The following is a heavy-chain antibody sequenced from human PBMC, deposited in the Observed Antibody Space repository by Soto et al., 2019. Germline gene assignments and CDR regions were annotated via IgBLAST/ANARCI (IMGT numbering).Heavy chain of an antibody. Sequence: EVQLLESGGGLVQPGGSLRLSCAAAGFTFSNYALTWVRQSPGKGLEWVSTFSGSGGSTYYADSVRGRFTISRDNSKNTLFLQMNSLRVAGTAIYYCARDWTGDTCPCLDVWGQGTTVSVSS. CDR2: FSGSGGST. CDR3: ARDWTGDTCPCLDV. D-gene: IGHD3-3*01. V-gene: IGHV3-23*01. CDR1: GFTFSNYA. J-gene: IGHJ6*02.